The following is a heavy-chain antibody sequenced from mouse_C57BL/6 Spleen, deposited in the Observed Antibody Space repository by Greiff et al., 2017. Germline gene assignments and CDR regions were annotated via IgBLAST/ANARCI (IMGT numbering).Heavy chain of an antibody. CDR2: ISYDGSN. V-gene: IGHV3-6*01. Sequence: VQLQQSGPGLVKPSQSLSLTCSVTGYSITSGYYWNWIRQFPGNKLEWMGYISYDGSNNYNPSLKNRISITRDPSKNQFFLKLNSVTTEDTATDYCASQLGRGYFDYWGQGTTLTVSS. CDR3: ASQLGRGYFDY. CDR1: GYSITSGYY. J-gene: IGHJ2*01. D-gene: IGHD4-1*02.